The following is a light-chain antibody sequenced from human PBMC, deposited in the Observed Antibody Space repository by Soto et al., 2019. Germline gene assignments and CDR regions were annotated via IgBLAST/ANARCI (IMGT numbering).Light chain of an antibody. CDR1: SSDVGGYNY. CDR2: EVS. J-gene: IGLJ1*01. Sequence: QSALTQPASMSGSPGQSITISCTGTSSDVGGYNYVSWYQQHPGKAPKLIIYEVSIRPSGVSNRFSGSKSGNTASLTISGLQAEDEADYYCNSYTSKSTGVFGTGTKLTVL. CDR3: NSYTSKSTGV. V-gene: IGLV2-14*01.